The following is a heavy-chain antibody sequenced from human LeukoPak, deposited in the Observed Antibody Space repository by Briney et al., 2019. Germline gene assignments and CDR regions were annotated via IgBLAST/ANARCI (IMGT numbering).Heavy chain of an antibody. D-gene: IGHD3-22*01. V-gene: IGHV1-69*02. J-gene: IGHJ4*02. CDR3: ARSNGYYCDY. CDR1: GGTFSSYT. CDR2: IIPILGIA. Sequence: SLKVSCKASGGTFSSYTIGWVRQAPGQGLEWMGRIIPILGIANYAQKFQGRVTITADKSTSTAYMELSSLRSEDTAVYYCARSNGYYCDYWGQGTLVTVSS.